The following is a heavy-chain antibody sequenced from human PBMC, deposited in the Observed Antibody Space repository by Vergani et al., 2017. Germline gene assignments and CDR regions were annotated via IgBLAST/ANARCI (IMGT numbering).Heavy chain of an antibody. Sequence: EVQLVESGGGLVQPGRSLRLSCAASGFTFDDYAMHWVRQAPGKGLEWVSSISSSSSYIYYADSVKGRFTISRDNSKNTLYLQMNSLRAEDTALYYCAKDISVEMATPSSTFDYWGQGTLVTVSS. D-gene: IGHD5-24*01. CDR3: AKDISVEMATPSSTFDY. CDR1: GFTFDDYA. V-gene: IGHV3-9*01. CDR2: ISSSSSYI. J-gene: IGHJ4*02.